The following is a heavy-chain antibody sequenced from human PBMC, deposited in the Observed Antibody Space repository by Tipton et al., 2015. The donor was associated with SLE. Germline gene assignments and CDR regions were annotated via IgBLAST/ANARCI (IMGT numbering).Heavy chain of an antibody. V-gene: IGHV6-1*01. D-gene: IGHD1-14*01. CDR3: ARAGGGKRAFDV. CDR2: TYYRSKWGN. CDR1: GDSVSSNSAA. Sequence: GLVKPSQILSLTCVISGDSVSSNSAAWNWIRQSPSRGLEWLGRTYYRSKWGNDYAVSVKSRITVNPDTAQNQFSLQLSSVTPEDTAVYFCARAGGGKRAFDVWGQGTVVTVSS. J-gene: IGHJ3*01.